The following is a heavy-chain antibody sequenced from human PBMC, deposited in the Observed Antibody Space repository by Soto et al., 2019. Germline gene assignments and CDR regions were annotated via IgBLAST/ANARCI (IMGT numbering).Heavy chain of an antibody. CDR1: GFTFNSDG. CDR2: ISYDGSNK. J-gene: IGHJ6*02. V-gene: IGHV3-30*18. D-gene: IGHD2-2*01. CDR3: AKGPAIVLVPAAMNYYYGMDV. Sequence: GGSLRLSCAASGFTFNSDGMQWVRQAPGNGLGWVAVISYDGSNKYYADSVKGRFTISRDNSKNTLYLKMNSLRAEDTAVYYCAKGPAIVLVPAAMNYYYGMDVWGQGTTVTVSS.